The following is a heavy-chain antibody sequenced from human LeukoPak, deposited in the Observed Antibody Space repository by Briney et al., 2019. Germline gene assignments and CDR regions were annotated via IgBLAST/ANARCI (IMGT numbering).Heavy chain of an antibody. Sequence: SVNVSCKASGLTFTSSAGQWVRQARGRRLDWIGWIVVGSGNTNYAQKFQERVTITRDMSTSTAYMELSSLRSEDTAVYYCAADLPPVFGVVVDYWGQGTLVTVSS. CDR1: GLTFTSSA. J-gene: IGHJ4*02. CDR3: AADLPPVFGVVVDY. V-gene: IGHV1-58*01. CDR2: IVVGSGNT. D-gene: IGHD3-3*01.